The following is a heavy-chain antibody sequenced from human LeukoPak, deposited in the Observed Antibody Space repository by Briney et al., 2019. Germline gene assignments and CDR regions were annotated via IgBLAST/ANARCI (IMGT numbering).Heavy chain of an antibody. CDR3: ARRAPNNYYDSSGYELWFDY. D-gene: IGHD3-22*01. V-gene: IGHV3-48*02. CDR1: GFTFSSYW. Sequence: GGSLRLSCAASGFTFSSYWMHWVRQAPGKGLEWVSYISSSSSTIYYADSVKGRFTISRDNAKNSLYLQMNSLRDEDTAVYYCARRAPNNYYDSSGYELWFDYWGQGTLVTVSS. CDR2: ISSSSSTI. J-gene: IGHJ4*02.